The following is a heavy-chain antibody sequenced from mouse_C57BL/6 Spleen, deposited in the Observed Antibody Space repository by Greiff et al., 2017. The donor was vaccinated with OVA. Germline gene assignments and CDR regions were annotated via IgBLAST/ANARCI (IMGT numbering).Heavy chain of an antibody. CDR2: IDPSDSYT. CDR1: GYTFTSSW. V-gene: IGHV1-69*01. J-gene: IGHJ3*01. Sequence: QVQLQQPGAELVMPGASVKLSCKASGYTFTSSWMHWVKQRPGQGLEWIGEIDPSDSYTNYNQKFKGKSTLTVEKSSSTAYMQLSSLTSEDSAVYYCARGSDYDGAWFAYWGQGTLVTVSA. D-gene: IGHD2-4*01. CDR3: ARGSDYDGAWFAY.